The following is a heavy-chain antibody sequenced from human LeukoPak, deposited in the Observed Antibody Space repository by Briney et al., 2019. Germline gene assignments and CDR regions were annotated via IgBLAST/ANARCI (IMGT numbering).Heavy chain of an antibody. CDR2: IYYSGST. J-gene: IGHJ4*02. Sequence: SETLSLTCTVSGGSISSGGYYWSWIRQHPGKGLEWIGYIYYSGSTYYNPSLKSRVTISVDTSKNQFSLKLSSVTAADTAVYYCAREVVAAFFDYWGQGTLVTVSS. CDR1: GGSISSGGYY. D-gene: IGHD2-2*01. CDR3: AREVVAAFFDY. V-gene: IGHV4-31*03.